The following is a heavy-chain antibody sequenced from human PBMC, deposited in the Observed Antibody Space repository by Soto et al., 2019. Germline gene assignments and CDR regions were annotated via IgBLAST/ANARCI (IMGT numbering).Heavy chain of an antibody. CDR2: IKSKTDGGKT. Sequence: EVQLMESGGGLIKPGGSLRLSCAASGFTFSNAWMNWVRQAPGKGLEWVGRIKSKTDGGKTDYAAPVKGRFTISRDDSKNTLYLQMNSLTTEDTAVYYCTPVLTGYSYDNRGYSFWGQGTLVTVSS. J-gene: IGHJ4*02. CDR3: TPVLTGYSYDNRGYSF. CDR1: GFTFSNAW. V-gene: IGHV3-15*07. D-gene: IGHD3-22*01.